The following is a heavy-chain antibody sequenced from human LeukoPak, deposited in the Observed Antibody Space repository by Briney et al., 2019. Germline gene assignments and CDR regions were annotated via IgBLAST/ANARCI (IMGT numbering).Heavy chain of an antibody. Sequence: SETLSLTCTVSGGSISSYYWSWIRQPAGKGLEWIGRIYTSGSTNYNPSLKSRVTMSVDKSKNHFSLELTSVTAADTAVYYCARLNSGWYEGSENWGQGMLVTVSS. D-gene: IGHD6-19*01. CDR3: ARLNSGWYEGSEN. CDR2: IYTSGST. J-gene: IGHJ4*02. CDR1: GGSISSYY. V-gene: IGHV4-4*07.